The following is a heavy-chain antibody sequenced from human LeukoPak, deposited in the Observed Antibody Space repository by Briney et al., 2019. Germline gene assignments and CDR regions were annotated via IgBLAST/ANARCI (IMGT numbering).Heavy chain of an antibody. CDR3: ARDVLLNYYYYMDV. D-gene: IGHD2-15*01. J-gene: IGHJ6*03. Sequence: ASVKVSCKASGGTFSSYAISWVRQAPGQGLEWMGGIIPIFGTANYAQKFQGRVTITADESTSTAYMELSSLRSEDTAVYYCARDVLLNYYYYMDVWGKGTTVTVSS. V-gene: IGHV1-69*13. CDR2: IIPIFGTA. CDR1: GGTFSSYA.